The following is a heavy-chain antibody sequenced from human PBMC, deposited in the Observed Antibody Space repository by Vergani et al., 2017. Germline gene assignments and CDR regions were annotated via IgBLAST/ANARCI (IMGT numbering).Heavy chain of an antibody. CDR2: VSGSSATP. D-gene: IGHD5-12*01. V-gene: IGHV3-23*01. CDR1: GFSFPGYA. J-gene: IGHJ4*02. CDR3: TKGSRGYTGYFFDY. Sequence: EVQLLESGGGLVQPGGSLRLSCEASGFSFPGYAMSWVRQAPGKGLEWVSSVSGSSATPYYADPVKGRFIISRDNSKNTLNLQMNSLRADDTAVYYCTKGSRGYTGYFFDYWGQGTLATVSS.